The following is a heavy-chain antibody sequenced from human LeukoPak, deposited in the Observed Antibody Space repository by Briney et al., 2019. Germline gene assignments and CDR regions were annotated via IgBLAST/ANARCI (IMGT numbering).Heavy chain of an antibody. CDR3: ARDRAVATIGGVDY. D-gene: IGHD5-12*01. CDR2: ISPNSGGT. CDR1: GYTFTGYY. J-gene: IGHJ4*02. V-gene: IGHV1-2*02. Sequence: ASVKVSCKASGYTFTGYYMHWVRQAPGQGLEWMGWISPNSGGTNYAQKFQGRVTMTRDRSISTANMELSSMRSDDTAVYYCARDRAVATIGGVDYWGQGTLVTVSS.